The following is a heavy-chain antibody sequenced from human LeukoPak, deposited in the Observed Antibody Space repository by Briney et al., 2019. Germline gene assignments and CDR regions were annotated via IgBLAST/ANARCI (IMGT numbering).Heavy chain of an antibody. CDR1: GFTFSSYW. CDR2: IKQNGSEK. J-gene: IGHJ4*02. D-gene: IGHD2-21*02. V-gene: IGHV3-7*03. CDR3: AKDGTGCGGDCYSDY. Sequence: GGSLRLSCAASGFTFSSYWMSWVRQAPGKGLEWVANIKQNGSEKYYVDSVKGRFTISRDNAKNSLYLQMNSLRAEDTAVYYCAKDGTGCGGDCYSDYWGQGTLVTVSS.